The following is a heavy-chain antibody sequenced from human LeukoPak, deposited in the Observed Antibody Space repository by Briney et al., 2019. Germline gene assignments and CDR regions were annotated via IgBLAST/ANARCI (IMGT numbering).Heavy chain of an antibody. D-gene: IGHD2-21*02. V-gene: IGHV3-23*01. CDR1: GFTSSSYA. CDR2: ISGSGGST. CDR3: AKDRIVVVTAILLGY. Sequence: PGGSLRLSCAASGFTSSSYAMSWVRQAPGKGLEWVSAISGSGGSTYYADSVKGRFTISRDNSKNTLYLQMNSLRAEDTAVYYCAKDRIVVVTAILLGYWGQGTLVTVSS. J-gene: IGHJ4*02.